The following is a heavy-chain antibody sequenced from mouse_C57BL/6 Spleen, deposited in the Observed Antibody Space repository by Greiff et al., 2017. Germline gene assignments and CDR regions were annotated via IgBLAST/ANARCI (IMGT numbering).Heavy chain of an antibody. CDR3: ARSFYDYDRDYAMDY. J-gene: IGHJ4*01. CDR1: GYTFTDYY. D-gene: IGHD2-4*01. Sequence: QVQLPQSGAELVKPGASVKISCKASGYTFTDYYLNWVKQRPGQGLEWIGKIGPGSGSTYYNEKFKGKATLTADKSSSTAYMQLSSLTSEDSAVYFCARSFYDYDRDYAMDYWGQGTSVTVSS. V-gene: IGHV1-77*01. CDR2: IGPGSGST.